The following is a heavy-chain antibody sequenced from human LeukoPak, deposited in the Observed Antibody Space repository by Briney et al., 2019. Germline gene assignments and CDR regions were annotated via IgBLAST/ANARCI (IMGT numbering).Heavy chain of an antibody. CDR1: GFTFSDYY. CDR3: ARDRYGSGSYYNWYFDL. Sequence: RGSLRLSCAASGFTFSDYYMSWLRQATGKGLEWVSYIGSSGSNIYQADSVKGRFTISRDNAKNSLYLQMNSLRAEDTAVYYCARDRYGSGSYYNWYFDLWGRGTLVTVSS. CDR2: IGSSGSNI. J-gene: IGHJ2*01. D-gene: IGHD3-10*01. V-gene: IGHV3-11*01.